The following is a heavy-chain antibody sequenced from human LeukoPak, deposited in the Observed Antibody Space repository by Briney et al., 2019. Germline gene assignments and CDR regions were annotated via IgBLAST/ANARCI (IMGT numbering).Heavy chain of an antibody. CDR2: IYHSGST. CDR1: GGSISSGGYS. Sequence: PSETLSLTCAVSGGSISSGGYSWSWIRQPPGKGLEWIGYIYHSGSTYYNPSLKSRVTISVDRSKNQFSLKLSSVTAADTAVYYCARDPTGITMNYWGQGTLVTVSS. CDR3: ARDPTGITMNY. D-gene: IGHD3-22*01. V-gene: IGHV4-30-2*01. J-gene: IGHJ4*02.